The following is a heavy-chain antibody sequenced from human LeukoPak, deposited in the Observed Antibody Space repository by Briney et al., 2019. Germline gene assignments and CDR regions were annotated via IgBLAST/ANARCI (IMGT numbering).Heavy chain of an antibody. CDR3: AGSAAMRLIGYY. Sequence: AGGSLRLSCAASGFTFSSYWMSWVRQAPGKGLEWVANIKQDGSEKYYVDSVKGRFTISRDNAKNSLYLQMNSLRAEGTAVYYCAGSAAMRLIGYYWGQGTLVTVSS. D-gene: IGHD2-2*01. CDR1: GFTFSSYW. CDR2: IKQDGSEK. J-gene: IGHJ4*02. V-gene: IGHV3-7*03.